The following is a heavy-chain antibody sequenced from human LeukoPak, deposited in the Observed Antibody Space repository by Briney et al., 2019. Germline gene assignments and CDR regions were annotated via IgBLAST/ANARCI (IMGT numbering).Heavy chain of an antibody. D-gene: IGHD2-15*01. Sequence: ASVKVSCKACGYTFTGYYMHWVRQAPGQGLEWMGWINPNSGGTNYAQKFQGRVTMTRDTSISTAYMELSRLRSDDTAVYYCARKGYCSGGSCYSKPLDYWGQGTLVTVSS. J-gene: IGHJ4*02. CDR3: ARKGYCSGGSCYSKPLDY. V-gene: IGHV1-2*02. CDR1: GYTFTGYY. CDR2: INPNSGGT.